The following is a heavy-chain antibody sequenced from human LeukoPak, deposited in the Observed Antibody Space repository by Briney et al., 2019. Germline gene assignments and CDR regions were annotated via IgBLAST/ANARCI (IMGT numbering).Heavy chain of an antibody. CDR1: GFTFSSYG. V-gene: IGHV3-48*01. Sequence: GGSLRLSCAASGFTFSSYGMNWVRLAPGKGLEWLSYISSRISTIYYADSVKGRFTISRDNSKNTLYLQMNSLRAEDTAVYYCAKDQYSSGWYYFDYWGQGTLVTVSS. CDR3: AKDQYSSGWYYFDY. J-gene: IGHJ4*02. CDR2: ISSRISTI. D-gene: IGHD6-19*01.